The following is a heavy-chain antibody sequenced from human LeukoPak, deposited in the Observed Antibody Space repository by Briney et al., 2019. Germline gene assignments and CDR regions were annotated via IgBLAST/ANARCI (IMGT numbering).Heavy chain of an antibody. D-gene: IGHD5-12*01. J-gene: IGHJ6*03. V-gene: IGHV6-1*01. CDR1: GDSVSSNSAA. Sequence: SQTLSLTCAISGDSVSSNSAAWNWIRQSPSRGLEWLGSTYYRSKWYNDYAVSVKSRITINPGTSKNQFSLQLNSVTPEDTAVYYCAREFYSGYDYYYYYYMDVWGKGTAVTVSS. CDR3: AREFYSGYDYYYYYYMDV. CDR2: TYYRSKWYN.